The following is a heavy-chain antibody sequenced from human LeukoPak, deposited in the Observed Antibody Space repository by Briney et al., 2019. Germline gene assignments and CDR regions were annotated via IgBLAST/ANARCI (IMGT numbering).Heavy chain of an antibody. D-gene: IGHD4-17*01. V-gene: IGHV1-18*01. CDR1: GYTFTSYG. CDR3: ARDLVTVTPHGAFDI. CDR2: ISAYNGNT. Sequence: ASVKVSCKASGYTFTSYGISWVRQAPGQGLEWMGWISAYNGNTNYAQKLQGRVTMTTDTSTSTAYMELRSLRSDDTAVYYCARDLVTVTPHGAFDIWGQGTMVTVSS. J-gene: IGHJ3*02.